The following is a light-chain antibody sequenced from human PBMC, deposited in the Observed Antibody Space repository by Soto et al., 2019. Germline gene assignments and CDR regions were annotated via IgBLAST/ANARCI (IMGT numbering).Light chain of an antibody. CDR1: QSVISSY. Sequence: EIVLTASPGTLSLTPCARVTLSGRARQSVISSYVAWYQQNPGQAHRLLIYGASSRATGIPDRFSGSGSGTDFTLTISRLEPEEFAVYYCKNYGSSQFTVGTAIKVVI. CDR2: GAS. CDR3: KNYGSSQFT. J-gene: IGKJ3*01. V-gene: IGKV3-20*01.